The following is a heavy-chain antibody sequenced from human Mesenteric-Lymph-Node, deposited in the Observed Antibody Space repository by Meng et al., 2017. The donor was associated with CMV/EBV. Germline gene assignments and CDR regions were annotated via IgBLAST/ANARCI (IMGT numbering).Heavy chain of an antibody. V-gene: IGHV4-4*02. CDR3: ARTYCSSSSCFYFDH. D-gene: IGHD2-15*01. CDR2: IHPSGST. CDR1: DASISSSNW. J-gene: IGHJ4*02. Sequence: SDASISSSNWWAWVRQPPGKGLEWIGDIHPSGSTNRNPSLKSQVTISLDKSKNQFSLKLTSVTAADTAVYYCARTYCSSSSCFYFDHWGQGTLVTVSS.